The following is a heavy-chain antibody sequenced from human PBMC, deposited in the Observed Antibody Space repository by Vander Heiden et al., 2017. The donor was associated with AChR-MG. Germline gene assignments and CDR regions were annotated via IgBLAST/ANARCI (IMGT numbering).Heavy chain of an antibody. D-gene: IGHD5-12*01. CDR2: INAGNGNT. J-gene: IGHJ5*02. Sequence: QVQLVQSGAEVKKPGASLKVSCKASGYTFTRFAMHWVRQAPGQRLEWMEWINAGNGNTKYSQKFQGRVTITRDTSASTAYMELSSLRSEDTAVYYCARDRLHSGYADYGRWFDPWGQGTLVTVSS. V-gene: IGHV1-3*01. CDR3: ARDRLHSGYADYGRWFDP. CDR1: GYTFTRFA.